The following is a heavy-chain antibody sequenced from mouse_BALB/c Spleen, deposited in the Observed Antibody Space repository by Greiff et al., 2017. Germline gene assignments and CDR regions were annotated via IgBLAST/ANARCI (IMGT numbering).Heavy chain of an antibody. V-gene: IGHV3-2*02. Sequence: EVKLEESGPGLVKPSQSLSLTCTVTGYSITSDYAWNWIRQFPGNKLEWMGYISYSGSTSYNPSLKSRISITRDTSKNQFFLQLNSVTTEDTATYYCARRGGSSYAMDYWGQGTSVTVSS. CDR2: ISYSGST. D-gene: IGHD1-1*01. CDR1: GYSITSDYA. J-gene: IGHJ4*01. CDR3: ARRGGSSYAMDY.